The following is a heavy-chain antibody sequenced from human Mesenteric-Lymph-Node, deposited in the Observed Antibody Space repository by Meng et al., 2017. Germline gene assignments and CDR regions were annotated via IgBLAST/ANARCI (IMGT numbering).Heavy chain of an antibody. CDR3: ARVRGGMDV. J-gene: IGHJ6*02. CDR2: IYFGGST. CDR1: GGSISSGNYY. D-gene: IGHD3-16*01. V-gene: IGHV4-61*01. Sequence: SETLSLTCTVSGGSISSGNYYWSWIRQPPGKGLEWIGHIYFGGSTNYKPSLKSRVTISIDTSRNQFSLKLTSVTAADTAVYYCARVRGGMDVWGQGTTVTVSS.